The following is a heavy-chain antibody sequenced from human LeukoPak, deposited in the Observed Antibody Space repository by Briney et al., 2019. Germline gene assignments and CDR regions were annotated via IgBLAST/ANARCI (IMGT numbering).Heavy chain of an antibody. CDR2: IYWNDDK. V-gene: IGHV2-5*01. D-gene: IGHD6-19*01. Sequence: SGPTLVKPTQTLTLTCTFSGFSLSTSGVGVGWIRQPPGKALEWLALIYWNDDKRYSPSLKSRLTITKDTSKNQVVLTMTNMDPVDTATYYCAQTSSGWYVSYFDYWGQGTLVTVSS. CDR1: GFSLSTSGVG. J-gene: IGHJ4*02. CDR3: AQTSSGWYVSYFDY.